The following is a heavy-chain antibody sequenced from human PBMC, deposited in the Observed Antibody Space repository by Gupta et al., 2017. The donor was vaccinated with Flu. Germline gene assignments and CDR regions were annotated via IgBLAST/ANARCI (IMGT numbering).Heavy chain of an antibody. CDR3: ATDNTFYDSASYFDN. J-gene: IGHJ4*02. D-gene: IGHD2/OR15-2a*01. Sequence: EGQLVDSGGGLLNPGRSLRLSCAASGFTFSNAWLSWVLQAPGKGLQWVGRIRSKFDGGTTDFASHVKGRFTISRDDSKNTLYLQMSSLKTDDTAVYYCATDNTFYDSASYFDNWGQGTLVTVSS. CDR2: IRSKFDGGTT. CDR1: GFTFSNAW. V-gene: IGHV3-15*01.